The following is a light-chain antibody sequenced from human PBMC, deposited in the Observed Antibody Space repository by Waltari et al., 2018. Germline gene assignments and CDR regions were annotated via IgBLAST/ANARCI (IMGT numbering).Light chain of an antibody. CDR1: QSASNNF. V-gene: IGKV3-20*01. Sequence: CRASQSASNNFLNMYQHKPGQAPKLLLYGASNRGTGIPDRCSGSGSGTDFTLTISSLEPEDFAVYYCQQYDSIVLTFGGGTKVEI. J-gene: IGKJ4*01. CDR3: QQYDSIVLT. CDR2: GAS.